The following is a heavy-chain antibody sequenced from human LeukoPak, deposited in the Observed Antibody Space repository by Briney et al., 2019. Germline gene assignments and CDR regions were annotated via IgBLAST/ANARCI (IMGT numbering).Heavy chain of an antibody. J-gene: IGHJ3*02. Sequence: GGSLRLSCAASGFTFSSYSMNWVRQAPGKGLEWVSSISSSSGYIYYADSVKGRFTISRDNAKNSLYLQMNSLRAEDTAVYYCARGDYSSRSNAFDIWGQGTMVTVSS. CDR2: ISSSSGYI. D-gene: IGHD6-13*01. CDR1: GFTFSSYS. CDR3: ARGDYSSRSNAFDI. V-gene: IGHV3-21*01.